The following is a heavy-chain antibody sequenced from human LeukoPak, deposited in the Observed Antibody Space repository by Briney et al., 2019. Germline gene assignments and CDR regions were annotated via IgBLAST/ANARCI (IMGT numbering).Heavy chain of an antibody. CDR3: AKGGGASYYYYHMDV. J-gene: IGHJ6*02. CDR1: GFTFDDYA. D-gene: IGHD3-16*01. Sequence: PGRSLRLSCAASGFTFDDYAMHWVRQAPGKGLEWVSGISWNSGTKGYADSVKGRFTISRDNAKNSLYLQMNSLRVEDTALYYCAKGGGASYYYYHMDVWGQGTTVTVSS. V-gene: IGHV3-9*01. CDR2: ISWNSGTK.